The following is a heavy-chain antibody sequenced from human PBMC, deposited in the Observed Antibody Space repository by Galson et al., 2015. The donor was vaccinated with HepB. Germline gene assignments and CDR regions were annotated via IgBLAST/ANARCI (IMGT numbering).Heavy chain of an antibody. CDR3: AHFGYCANTHCYGFDY. CDR1: GFSLSTSGVG. D-gene: IGHD2-2*03. V-gene: IGHV2-5*02. Sequence: PALVKPTQTLTLTCTFSGFSLSTSGVGVGWIRQPPGKALEWLALIYWDDDRRYIPSLKNRLTITKDTSENQVILTMTDMGPVDTATYYCAHFGYCANTHCYGFDYWGLGTLVTVSS. CDR2: IYWDDDR. J-gene: IGHJ4*02.